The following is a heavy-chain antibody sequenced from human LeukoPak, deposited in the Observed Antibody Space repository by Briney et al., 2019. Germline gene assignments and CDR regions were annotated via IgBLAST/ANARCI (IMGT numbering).Heavy chain of an antibody. J-gene: IGHJ4*02. V-gene: IGHV1-2*06. CDR1: GYTFTGYY. CDR2: INPNSGGT. Sequence: ASVKVSCKASGYTFTGYYMHWVRQAPGQGLEWMGRINPNSGGTNYAQQFQGRVTMARDTSISTVYMELSRLRSDDTAVYYCARDPRMAVAGKYFDYWGQGTLVTVSS. CDR3: ARDPRMAVAGKYFDY. D-gene: IGHD6-19*01.